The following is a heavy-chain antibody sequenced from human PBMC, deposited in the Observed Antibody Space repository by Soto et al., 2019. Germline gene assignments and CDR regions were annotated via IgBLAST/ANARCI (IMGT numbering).Heavy chain of an antibody. J-gene: IGHJ5*01. D-gene: IGHD3-9*01. CDR3: AKGWFYDILTGPDS. CDR2: ISYNANKT. Sequence: GGSLRLSCAASGFTFDSYGMHWVRQAPGKGLEWVAVISYNANKTYYADSVKGRFSISRDNSKNTLWLQMNSLRVDDAAIYYCAKGWFYDILTGPDSWGQGTLVTVSS. CDR1: GFTFDSYG. V-gene: IGHV3-30*18.